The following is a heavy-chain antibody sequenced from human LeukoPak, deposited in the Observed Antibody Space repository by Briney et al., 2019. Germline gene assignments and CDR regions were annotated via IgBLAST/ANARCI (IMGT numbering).Heavy chain of an antibody. D-gene: IGHD3-10*01. CDR1: GFTVSSYV. Sequence: PGGSLRLSCAASGFTVSSYVMHWVRQAPGKGLEWVAFIWSDGSNKYYADSVKGRFTISRDNSKNTLFLQMNSLRAEDTAVYYCARSQSSRQITIPKTRGYFDYWGQGVLVTVSS. J-gene: IGHJ4*02. V-gene: IGHV3-33*08. CDR2: IWSDGSNK. CDR3: ARSQSSRQITIPKTRGYFDY.